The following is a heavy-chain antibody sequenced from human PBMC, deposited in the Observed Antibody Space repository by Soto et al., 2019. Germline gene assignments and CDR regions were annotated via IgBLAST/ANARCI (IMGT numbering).Heavy chain of an antibody. Sequence: PSETLSLTCTVSGGSIRSGGYYCSWIRQHPGKGLEWIGYIYYSGSTYYNPYPKSRVTISVDTSKNQFPLKLSSVTAADTAVYYCARSVRGYIYGYLYYWGQGTLVTDSS. CDR3: ARSVRGYIYGYLYY. J-gene: IGHJ4*02. V-gene: IGHV4-31*03. D-gene: IGHD5-18*01. CDR1: GGSIRSGGYY. CDR2: IYYSGST.